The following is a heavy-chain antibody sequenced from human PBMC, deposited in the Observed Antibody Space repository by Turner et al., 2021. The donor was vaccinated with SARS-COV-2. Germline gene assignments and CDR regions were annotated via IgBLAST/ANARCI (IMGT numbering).Heavy chain of an antibody. CDR1: GFTFSTYW. D-gene: IGHD4-17*01. CDR2: ISPYGSDQ. J-gene: IGHJ4*02. CDR3: AGHGDYCFAH. Sequence: EVQLVEAGGALVQPGGALRLSCAACGFTFSTYWMAWVRHAPWKGLEWVAHISPYGSDQYNVGSMKCRFTISRDKVENSLFLQMNSLRAYDTAVYYCAGHGDYCFAHWGQGTLLTVSS. V-gene: IGHV3-7*01.